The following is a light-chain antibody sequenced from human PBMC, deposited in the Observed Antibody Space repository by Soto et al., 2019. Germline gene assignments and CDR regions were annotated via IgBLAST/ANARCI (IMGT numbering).Light chain of an antibody. CDR2: AAS. Sequence: DIQMTQSPSSLSASVGDRVTISCRASQSISNFLNWYQQKPGKAPKVLIYAASSLQGGVLSRFSGSGTGTAFTLTISSLQTDDFATYYCQQSYSPPYTFGQGTNLEIK. CDR1: QSISNF. J-gene: IGKJ2*01. CDR3: QQSYSPPYT. V-gene: IGKV1-39*01.